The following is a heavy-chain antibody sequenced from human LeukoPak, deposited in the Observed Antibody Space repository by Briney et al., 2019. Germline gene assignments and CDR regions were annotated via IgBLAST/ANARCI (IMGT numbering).Heavy chain of an antibody. V-gene: IGHV4-39*07. D-gene: IGHD2-2*01. J-gene: IGHJ6*03. CDR3: ARAPKNIVVVPAASPMQRPYYYYYYMDV. CDR2: IHYSADT. CDR1: AGSIIIDNYY. Sequence: PSETLSLTCTVSAGSIIIDNYYWAWLRQPPGRGLEWIVSIHYSADTYYHPSLKSRVTISVDTSNNQFSLKLSSVTAADTAVYYCARAPKNIVVVPAASPMQRPYYYYYYMDVWGKGTTVTVSS.